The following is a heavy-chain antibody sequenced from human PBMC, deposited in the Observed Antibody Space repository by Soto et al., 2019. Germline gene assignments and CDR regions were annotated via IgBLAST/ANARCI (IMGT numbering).Heavy chain of an antibody. CDR2: IYHSGST. CDR1: GGSISSSNW. D-gene: IGHD6-13*01. CDR3: TSAAGTQRQAHFDY. Sequence: QVQLQESGPGLVKPSGTLSLTCAVSGGSISSSNWWSWVRQPPWKGLEWIGEIYHSGSTNYNPSLKSPVTISVEKSKNQCSPKPSSVTAADTAVYYCTSAAGTQRQAHFDYWGQGTLVTVSS. J-gene: IGHJ4*02. V-gene: IGHV4-4*02.